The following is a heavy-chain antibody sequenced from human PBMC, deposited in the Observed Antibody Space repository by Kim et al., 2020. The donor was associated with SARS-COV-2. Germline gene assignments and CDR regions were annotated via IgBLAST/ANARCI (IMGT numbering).Heavy chain of an antibody. CDR3: AVADPDY. J-gene: IGHJ4*02. CDR1: GFTFDDYA. V-gene: IGHV3-9*01. D-gene: IGHD6-19*01. CDR2: ISWNSGSI. Sequence: GGSLRLSCAASGFTFDDYAMHWVRQAPGKGLEWVSGISWNSGSIGYADSVKGRFTISRDNANSLYLQMNSLRAEDTALYYCAVADPDYWGQGTLVTVSS.